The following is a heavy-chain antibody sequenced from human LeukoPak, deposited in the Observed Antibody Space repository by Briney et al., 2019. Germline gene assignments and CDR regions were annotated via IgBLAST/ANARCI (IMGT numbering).Heavy chain of an antibody. CDR1: GFTFSSYS. Sequence: GGSLRLSCAASGFTFSSYSMNWVRQAPGKGLEWVSSISSSSSYIYYADSVKGRFTISRDNAKNSLYLQMNSLRAGDTAVYYCARDGELMTTVTDYWGQGTLVTVSS. V-gene: IGHV3-21*01. CDR2: ISSSSSYI. J-gene: IGHJ4*02. CDR3: ARDGELMTTVTDY. D-gene: IGHD4-17*01.